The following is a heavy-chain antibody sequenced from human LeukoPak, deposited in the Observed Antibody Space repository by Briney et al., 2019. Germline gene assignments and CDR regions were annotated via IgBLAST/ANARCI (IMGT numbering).Heavy chain of an antibody. Sequence: SETLSLTCSVSGGSIPGYYWSWILLSPGKGLDWIGYIDSSGSTNFTPSIKSRVTISVDKSKNQFSLRLSSVTAADTAVYYCARIQDYFDRTGYLYYFDVWGQGTLVTVSS. V-gene: IGHV4-59*08. J-gene: IGHJ4*02. CDR3: ARIQDYFDRTGYLYYFDV. CDR1: GGSIPGYY. D-gene: IGHD3-22*01. CDR2: IDSSGST.